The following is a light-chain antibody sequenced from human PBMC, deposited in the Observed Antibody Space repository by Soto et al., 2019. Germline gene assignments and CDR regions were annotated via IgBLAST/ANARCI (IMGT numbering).Light chain of an antibody. CDR2: DVS. Sequence: QSVLTPPRSVSGSPGQSVTISCTGTCSDVGGYNYVSWYQQHPGKAPKLMIYDVSKRPSGVPDRFSGSKSGNTASLTISGLQAEDEADYYCCSYAGSYTFYVFGTGTKVTV. CDR1: CSDVGGYNY. V-gene: IGLV2-11*01. J-gene: IGLJ1*01. CDR3: CSYAGSYTFYV.